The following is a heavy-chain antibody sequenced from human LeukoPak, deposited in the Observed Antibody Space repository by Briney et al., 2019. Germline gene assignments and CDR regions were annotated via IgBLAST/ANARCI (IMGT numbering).Heavy chain of an antibody. CDR3: AQVGSERDQFDY. D-gene: IGHD1-14*01. Sequence: SGPTLVKPTQNLTLTCTFSGFSLSTSGVGVGWIRQPPGKALEWLALIYWNDDKRYSPSLKSRLTITKDTSKNQVVLTMTNMDPVDTATYYCAQVGSERDQFDYWGQGTLVTVSS. V-gene: IGHV2-5*01. CDR1: GFSLSTSGVG. J-gene: IGHJ4*02. CDR2: IYWNDDK.